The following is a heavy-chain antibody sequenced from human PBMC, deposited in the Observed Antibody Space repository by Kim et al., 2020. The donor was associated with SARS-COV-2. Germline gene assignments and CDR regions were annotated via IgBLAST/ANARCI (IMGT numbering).Heavy chain of an antibody. CDR1: GGTFSSYA. CDR3: ARDGSGRLVQYYFDY. D-gene: IGHD3-10*01. J-gene: IGHJ4*02. V-gene: IGHV1-69*13. Sequence: SVKVSCKASGGTFSSYAISWVRQAPGQGLEWMGGIIPIFGTANYAQKFQGRVTITADESTSTAYMELSSLRSEDTAVYYCARDGSGRLVQYYFDYWGQGTLVTVSS. CDR2: IIPIFGTA.